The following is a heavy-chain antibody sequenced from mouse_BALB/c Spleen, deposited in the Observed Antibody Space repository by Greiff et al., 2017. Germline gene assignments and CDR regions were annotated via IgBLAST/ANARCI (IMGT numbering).Heavy chain of an antibody. CDR1: GDSITSGY. J-gene: IGHJ2*01. V-gene: IGHV3-8*02. CDR2: ISYSGST. D-gene: IGHD1-1*01. CDR3: ARLDYYGSTYYFDY. Sequence: EVQLKESGPSLVKPSQTLSLTCSVTGDSITSGYWNWIRKFPGNKLEYMGYISYSGSTYYNPSLKSRISITRDTSKNQYYLQLNSVTTEDTATYYCARLDYYGSTYYFDYWGQGTTLTVSS.